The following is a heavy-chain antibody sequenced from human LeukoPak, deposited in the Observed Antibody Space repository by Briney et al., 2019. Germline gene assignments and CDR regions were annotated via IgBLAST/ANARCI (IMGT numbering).Heavy chain of an antibody. V-gene: IGHV4-61*02. CDR3: ARENHCTNGVCSHLYNWFDP. CDR2: IYTSGST. J-gene: IGHJ5*02. Sequence: KPSETLSLTCTVSGGSISSGSYYWSWIRQPAGKGLEWIGRIYTSGSTNYNPSLKSRVTMSVDTSKNQFSLKLSSVTAADTAVYYCARENHCTNGVCSHLYNWFDPWGQGTLVTVSS. CDR1: GGSISSGSYY. D-gene: IGHD2-8*01.